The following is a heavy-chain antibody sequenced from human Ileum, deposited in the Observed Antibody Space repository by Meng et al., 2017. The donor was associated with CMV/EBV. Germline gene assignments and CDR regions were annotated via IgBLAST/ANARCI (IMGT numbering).Heavy chain of an antibody. J-gene: IGHJ4*02. CDR3: ARGGVTTGAVINY. CDR1: GFNISSFW. Sequence: CAASGFNISSFWMHWVRQAPGRGLVWVSRINSDGSGATYADYLKGRFIISRDNAKNTLYLQMNSLRTEDTAVYYCARGGVTTGAVINYWGQGTPVTVSS. V-gene: IGHV3-74*03. D-gene: IGHD3-3*01. CDR2: INSDGSGA.